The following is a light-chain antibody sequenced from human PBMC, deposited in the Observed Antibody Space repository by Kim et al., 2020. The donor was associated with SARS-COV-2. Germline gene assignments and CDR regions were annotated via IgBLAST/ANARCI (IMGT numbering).Light chain of an antibody. CDR2: EDD. CDR1: SGSIASNY. CDR3: QSYECTNHWV. Sequence: NFMLTQPHSVSESPGKTVTISCTGSSGSIASNYVQWYQQRPGSAPTTVIYEDDQRPSGVPDRFSGSIDSSSNSASLTISGLKTEDEADYYCQSYECTNHWVFGGGTQLTVL. V-gene: IGLV6-57*02. J-gene: IGLJ3*02.